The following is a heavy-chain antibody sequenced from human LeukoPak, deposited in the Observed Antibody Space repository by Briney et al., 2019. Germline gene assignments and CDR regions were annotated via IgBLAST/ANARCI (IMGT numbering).Heavy chain of an antibody. CDR1: GYTLTSYA. D-gene: IGHD5-12*01. CDR2: INAGNGNT. Sequence: ASVKVSCKASGYTLTSYAMHWVRQAPGQRLEWMGWINAGNGNTKYSQKFQGRVTITRDTSASTAYMELSSLRSEDTAVYYCARGGSSGLYYYGMDVWGQGTTVTVSS. CDR3: ARGGSSGLYYYGMDV. V-gene: IGHV1-3*01. J-gene: IGHJ6*02.